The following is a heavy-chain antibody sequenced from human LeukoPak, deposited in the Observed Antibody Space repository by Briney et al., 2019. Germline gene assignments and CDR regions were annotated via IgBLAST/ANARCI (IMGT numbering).Heavy chain of an antibody. CDR3: ARHSTLAAAFGFDP. J-gene: IGHJ5*02. CDR2: IYYSGST. D-gene: IGHD6-13*01. Sequence: PSETLSLTCTVPGGSISSSSYYWGWIRQPPGKGLEWIGGIYYSGSTYYNPSLKSRVTISVDTSKNQFSLKLSSVTAADTAVYYCARHSTLAAAFGFDPWGQGTLVTVSS. V-gene: IGHV4-39*01. CDR1: GGSISSSSYY.